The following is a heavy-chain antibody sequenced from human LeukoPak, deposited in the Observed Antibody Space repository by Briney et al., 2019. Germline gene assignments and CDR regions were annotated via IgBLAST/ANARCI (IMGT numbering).Heavy chain of an antibody. CDR2: TYYRCKWYN. J-gene: IGHJ4*02. CDR3: ARATRFKGSIAAAGQFDY. V-gene: IGHV6-1*01. D-gene: IGHD6-13*01. CDR1: GDSVSTNSAA. Sequence: SQTLSPTCPISGDSVSTNSAACNWLRHSPSRGLEWLGRTYYRCKWYNDYAVSVKSRITINPDTSKNQFSLQLNSVTPEDTAVYYCARATRFKGSIAAAGQFDYWGQGTLVTVSS.